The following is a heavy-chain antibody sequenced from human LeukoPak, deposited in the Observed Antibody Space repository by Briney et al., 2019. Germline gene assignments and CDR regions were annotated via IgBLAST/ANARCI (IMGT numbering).Heavy chain of an antibody. D-gene: IGHD3-10*01. CDR2: IYSGGST. V-gene: IGHV3-53*01. CDR1: GFTVSSNY. J-gene: IGHJ4*02. Sequence: PGGSLRLSCAASGFTVSSNYMSWVRQAPGKGLEWVSVIYSGGSTYYAGSVKGRFTISRDNSKNTLYLQMNSLRAEDTAVYYCARDRLWFGEFDYWGQGTLVTVSS. CDR3: ARDRLWFGEFDY.